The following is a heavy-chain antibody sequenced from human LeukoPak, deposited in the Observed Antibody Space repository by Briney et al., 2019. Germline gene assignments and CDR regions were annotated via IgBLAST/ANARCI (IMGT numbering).Heavy chain of an antibody. D-gene: IGHD3-22*01. V-gene: IGHV1-18*01. CDR3: ARDRPHYYDRSGYYYAY. Sequence: ASVKVSCKASGYSSSSHGLSWVRQAPGQGLEWMGWISGNNGDTKYAQKFQGRVTMTTDTSTSTAYMEMRSLRSDDTAVYYCARDRPHYYDRSGYYYAYWGQGTLIIVST. J-gene: IGHJ4*02. CDR2: ISGNNGDT. CDR1: GYSSSSHG.